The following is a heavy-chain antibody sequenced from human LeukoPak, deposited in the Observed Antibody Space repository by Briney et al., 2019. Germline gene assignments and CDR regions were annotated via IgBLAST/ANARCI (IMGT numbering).Heavy chain of an antibody. CDR1: GGSISGYY. J-gene: IGHJ4*02. V-gene: IGHV4-59*01. D-gene: IGHD3-16*01. CDR3: ARGGGASVY. CDR2: IYYSGST. Sequence: PSETLSLTCTVSGGSISGYYWTWIRQPPGKILEWIGYIYYSGSTSYNPSLKSRVTISVDTYKNQFSLKLSSVTAADTAVYYCARGGGASVYWGQGTLVTVSS.